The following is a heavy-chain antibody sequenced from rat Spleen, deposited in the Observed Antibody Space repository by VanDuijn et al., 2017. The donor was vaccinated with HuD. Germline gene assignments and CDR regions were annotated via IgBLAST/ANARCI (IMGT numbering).Heavy chain of an antibody. Sequence: QVQLKESGPGLVQPSQTLSLTCTVSGFSLTSNSVHWVRQPPGKGLEWMGGIWGDGSTDYNSALKSRLSISRDTSKSQVFLKMSSLKTEDTATYYCARDGTTDYWGQGVMVTVSS. CDR3: ARDGTTDY. D-gene: IGHD1-11*01. V-gene: IGHV2-1*01. J-gene: IGHJ2*01. CDR2: IWGDGST. CDR1: GFSLTSNS.